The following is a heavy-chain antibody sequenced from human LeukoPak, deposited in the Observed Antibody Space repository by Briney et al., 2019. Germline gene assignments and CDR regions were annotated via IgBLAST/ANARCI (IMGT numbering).Heavy chain of an antibody. V-gene: IGHV3-23*01. CDR1: GFTFSSYS. J-gene: IGHJ6*04. CDR2: ISVSGHRT. Sequence: GGSLRLSCAASGFTFSSYSMSWVRQAPGKGLEWISGISVSGHRTYHAASVKGRFTISRDNSENTLYLQMNSLRAEDTAVYYCAELGISMIGGVWGKGTTVTISS. CDR3: AELGISMIGGV. D-gene: IGHD3-10*02.